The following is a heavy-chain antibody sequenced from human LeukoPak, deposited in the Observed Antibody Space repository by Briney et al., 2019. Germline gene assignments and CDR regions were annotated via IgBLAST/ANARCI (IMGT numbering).Heavy chain of an antibody. CDR3: ARRSSGYWANWFDP. CDR1: GGSISSYY. J-gene: IGHJ5*02. D-gene: IGHD3-22*01. CDR2: IYYSGST. Sequence: SETLSLTCTVSGGSISSYYWSWIRQPPGKGLEWIGYIYYSGSTNYNPSLKSRVTISVDTSKNQFSLKLGSVTAADTAVYYCARRSSGYWANWFDPWGQGTLVIVSS. V-gene: IGHV4-59*01.